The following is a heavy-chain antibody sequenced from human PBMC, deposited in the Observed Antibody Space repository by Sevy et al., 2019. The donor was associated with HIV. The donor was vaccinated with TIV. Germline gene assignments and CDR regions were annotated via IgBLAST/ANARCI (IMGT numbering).Heavy chain of an antibody. Sequence: GGSLRLSCAASGFTFSTYAMTWVRQAPGKGLEWVSVISLSGGDTYYANSVKGRFTISRDNSKNTLYLQMNSLTDEDTAVYYCAKDRVSGTYYTGDFDYWGQGTLVTVSS. J-gene: IGHJ4*02. CDR1: GFTFSTYA. CDR2: ISLSGGDT. CDR3: AKDRVSGTYYTGDFDY. V-gene: IGHV3-23*01. D-gene: IGHD3-10*01.